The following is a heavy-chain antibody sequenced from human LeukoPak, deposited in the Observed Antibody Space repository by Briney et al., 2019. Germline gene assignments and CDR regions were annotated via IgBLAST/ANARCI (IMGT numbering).Heavy chain of an antibody. CDR2: IRYDGSNK. Sequence: PGGSLRLSCAASGFTFSSYWMSWVRQAPGKGLEWVAFIRYDGSNKYYADSVKGRFTISRDNAKNSLYLQMNSLRAEDTAVYYCAGNGAVDAFDIWGQGTMVTVSS. J-gene: IGHJ3*02. D-gene: IGHD4-17*01. V-gene: IGHV3-30*02. CDR1: GFTFSSYW. CDR3: AGNGAVDAFDI.